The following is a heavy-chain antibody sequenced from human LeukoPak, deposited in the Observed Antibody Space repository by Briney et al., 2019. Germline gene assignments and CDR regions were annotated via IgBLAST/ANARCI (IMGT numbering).Heavy chain of an antibody. J-gene: IGHJ6*02. CDR1: GFTVSGNY. CDR2: IYSGGFT. CDR3: ARDYYGSGSV. Sequence: PGGSLRLSCAASGFTVSGNYMTRVRQAPGKGLEWVSVIYSGGFTYYADSVKGRFTISRDNSKNMSYLQMNSLRVEDTAVYYCARDYYGSGSVWGQGTTVTVSS. D-gene: IGHD3-10*01. V-gene: IGHV3-53*01.